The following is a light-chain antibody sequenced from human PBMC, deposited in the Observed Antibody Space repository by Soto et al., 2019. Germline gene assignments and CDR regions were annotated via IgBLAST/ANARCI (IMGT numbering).Light chain of an antibody. CDR3: QQYNHWPT. CDR2: DAS. CDR1: QSVNNK. Sequence: EVVLTQSPATLSVSPGERATLSCRAGQSVNNKLAWYQQTPGQPPRLLIYDASTRATGVPGRFSGSGSGTEFTLTISSLQSEDFADYYCQQYNHWPTFGQGTKLEIK. V-gene: IGKV3-15*01. J-gene: IGKJ2*01.